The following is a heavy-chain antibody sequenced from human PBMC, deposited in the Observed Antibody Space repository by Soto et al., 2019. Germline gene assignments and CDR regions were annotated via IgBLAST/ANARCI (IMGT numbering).Heavy chain of an antibody. D-gene: IGHD2-2*01. CDR2: INAGNGNT. CDR1: GYTFTSYA. Sequence: ASVKVSCKASGYTFTSYAMHWVRQAPGQRLEWMGWINAGNGNTKYSQKFQGRVTITRDTSASTAYMELSSLRSEDTAVYYCARALHLLVVPAVWLDPWGQGTLVTVSS. J-gene: IGHJ5*02. V-gene: IGHV1-3*01. CDR3: ARALHLLVVPAVWLDP.